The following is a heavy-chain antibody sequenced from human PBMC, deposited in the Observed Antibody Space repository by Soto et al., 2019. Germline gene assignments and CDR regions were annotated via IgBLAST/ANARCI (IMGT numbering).Heavy chain of an antibody. V-gene: IGHV4-4*07. D-gene: IGHD6-13*01. Sequence: SATLSLTCSVAGVYINCYCGSWSRQPAAKVLVWIGRVYSSGTTDYNPSLKSRITINPDTSRNQFSLQLNSVTPEDTAVYYCARSIAAAAKYNWFDQWGPGNRVTGSS. CDR2: VYSSGTT. CDR1: GVYINCYC. J-gene: IGHJ5*02. CDR3: ARSIAAAAKYNWFDQ.